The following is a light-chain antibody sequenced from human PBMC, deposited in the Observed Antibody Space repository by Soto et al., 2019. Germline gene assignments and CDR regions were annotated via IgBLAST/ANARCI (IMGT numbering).Light chain of an antibody. CDR1: QGISSA. V-gene: IGKV1-13*02. CDR3: EQFNSYPLT. J-gene: IGKJ4*01. CDR2: DAS. Sequence: AIQLTQSPSSLSASVGARVTITCRASQGISSALAWYQQTPGKAPKLLIYDASSLESGVPSRFSGSGSGTDFTRTISSLQPEDFATYDCEQFNSYPLTFGGGTKVEIK.